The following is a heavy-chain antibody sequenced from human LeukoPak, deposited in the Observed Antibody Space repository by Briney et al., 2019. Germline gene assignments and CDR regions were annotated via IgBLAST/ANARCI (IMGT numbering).Heavy chain of an antibody. CDR2: IWYDGSNK. CDR3: ARDGVAVAGTYNWFDP. V-gene: IGHV3-33*01. Sequence: GRSLRLSCAASGFTFSSYGMHWVRQAPGKGLEWVAVIWYDGSNKYYADSVKGRFTISRDNSKNTLYLQMNSLRAEDTAVYHCARDGVAVAGTYNWFDPWGQGTLVTVSS. D-gene: IGHD6-19*01. J-gene: IGHJ5*02. CDR1: GFTFSSYG.